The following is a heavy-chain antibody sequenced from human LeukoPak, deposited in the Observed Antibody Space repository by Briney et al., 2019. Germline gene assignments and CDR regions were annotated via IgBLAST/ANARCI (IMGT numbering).Heavy chain of an antibody. CDR2: INRSGSI. J-gene: IGHJ5*02. CDR1: GGSFSGYY. CDR3: ARGKGSGSYSDWFDP. Sequence: PSETLSLTCAVYGGSFSGYYWNSIRHCPRRGLEGLGEINRSGSIKYNPSPKSRVTISLDTPKNHFSLKMSSVTAADTAVYYCARGKGSGSYSDWFDPWGQGTLVTVSS. D-gene: IGHD3-10*01. V-gene: IGHV4-34*01.